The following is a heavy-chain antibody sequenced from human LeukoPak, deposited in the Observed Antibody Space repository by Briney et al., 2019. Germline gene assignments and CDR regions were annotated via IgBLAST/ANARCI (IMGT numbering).Heavy chain of an antibody. CDR3: ARDGCTSCYDFDY. J-gene: IGHJ4*02. V-gene: IGHV3-48*04. CDR1: GFTFSSYS. Sequence: PGGSLRLSCAASGFTFSSYSMNWVRQAPGKGLEWVSYISSSSSTIYYADSVKGRFTISRDNAKNSLYLQMNSLRAEDTAVYYCARDGCTSCYDFDYWGQGTLVTVSS. D-gene: IGHD2-2*01. CDR2: ISSSSSTI.